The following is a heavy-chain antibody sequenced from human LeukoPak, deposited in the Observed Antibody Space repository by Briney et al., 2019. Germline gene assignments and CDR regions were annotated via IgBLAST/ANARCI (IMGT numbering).Heavy chain of an antibody. CDR3: ARRDASGVPLGG. J-gene: IGHJ4*02. CDR1: GGSFSGYY. Sequence: ASETLSLTCAVYGGSFSGYYWSWIRQPPGKGLEWIGEINHSGSTYYNPSLKSRVTMSVDTSKNQFSLKLTSVTAADTAVYYCARRDASGVPLGGWGQGTLVTVSS. CDR2: INHSGST. V-gene: IGHV4-34*01. D-gene: IGHD3-10*01.